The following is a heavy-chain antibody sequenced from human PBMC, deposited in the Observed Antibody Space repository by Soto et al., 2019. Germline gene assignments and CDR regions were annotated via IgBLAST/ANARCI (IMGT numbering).Heavy chain of an antibody. CDR3: AKHLIGGRLQSPFDL. J-gene: IGHJ4*02. CDR2: LSDSVGTT. D-gene: IGHD3-22*01. V-gene: IGHV3-23*01. CDR1: GFSFGTYT. Sequence: VCLRLSCAVCGFSFGTYTLNWVRQAPGMGLEWVSGLSDSVGTTHYAYSVKGRFTISRDKSKNTLYLQMNNLRAEDTAVYYCAKHLIGGRLQSPFDLWGQRTQVTVSS.